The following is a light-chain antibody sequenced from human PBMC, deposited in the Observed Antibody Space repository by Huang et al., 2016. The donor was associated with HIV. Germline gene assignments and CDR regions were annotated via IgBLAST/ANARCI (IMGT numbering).Light chain of an antibody. CDR3: HQYYRNPQT. CDR2: DAS. J-gene: IGKJ4*01. Sequence: EVVLTQSPVTLSLSPGMRATLSCRASQSVSSLLAWYQQRPGQPPRLLIYDASKRATGVPTRFSGRGSGTNFALTVTNLQTEDVAIYYCHQYYRNPQTFGRGTAVEI. V-gene: IGKV3D-15*01. CDR1: QSVSSL.